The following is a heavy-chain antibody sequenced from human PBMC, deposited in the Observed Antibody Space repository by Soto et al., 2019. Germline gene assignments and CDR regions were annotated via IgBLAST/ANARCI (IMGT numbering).Heavy chain of an antibody. D-gene: IGHD1-20*01. V-gene: IGHV2-5*02. CDR1: GFSLTTSGVG. Sequence: QITLKESGPTLVKPTQTLTLTCTFSGFSLTTSGVGVGWIRQPPGEALESLALIYWDNDRRYKPSLRSRRAISKDTSKNQVVLTMTNVDPVDTGTYYCAHRRGRYNWDDGDFDYWGPGTLVTGSS. CDR3: AHRRGRYNWDDGDFDY. J-gene: IGHJ4*02. CDR2: IYWDNDR.